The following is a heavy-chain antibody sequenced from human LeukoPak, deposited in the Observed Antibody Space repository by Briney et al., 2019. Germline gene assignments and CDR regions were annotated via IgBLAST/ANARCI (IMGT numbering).Heavy chain of an antibody. J-gene: IGHJ6*02. V-gene: IGHV3-23*01. Sequence: GGSLRLSCAASGFTFSDYYMSWIRQAPGKGLEWVSAISGSGGSTYYADSVKGRFTISRDNSKNTLYLQMNSLRAEDTAVYYCAKIVPTTPYYYYAMDVWGHGTTVTVSS. D-gene: IGHD5-12*01. CDR3: AKIVPTTPYYYYAMDV. CDR1: GFTFSDYY. CDR2: ISGSGGST.